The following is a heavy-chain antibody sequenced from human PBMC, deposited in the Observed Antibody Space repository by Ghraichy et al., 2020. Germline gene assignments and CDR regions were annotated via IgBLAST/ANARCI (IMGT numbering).Heavy chain of an antibody. CDR3: ARASDSSGFYPYFDY. D-gene: IGHD3-22*01. CDR1: GGSISSYY. J-gene: IGHJ4*02. CDR2: IYHSGTT. Sequence: ESLNISCAVSGGSISSYYWSWIRQPPGKGLELIGYIYHSGTTSYNASLKSRVTISVDRSKNQFSLKLTSVTAADTAVYYCARASDSSGFYPYFDYWGQGTLVTVSS. V-gene: IGHV4-59*01.